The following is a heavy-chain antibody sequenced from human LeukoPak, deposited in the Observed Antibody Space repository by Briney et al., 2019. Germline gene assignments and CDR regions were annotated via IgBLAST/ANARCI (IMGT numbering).Heavy chain of an antibody. CDR3: ARSHTQKEFCGGGRCYPTVWWFDP. V-gene: IGHV1-8*01. J-gene: IGHJ5*02. D-gene: IGHD2-15*01. Sequence: RASVKVSCKTSGYTFINNDINWVRQAPGQGFEWMAWIDPKNGNRGYAQNFQGRVTMTTDISINTAYLELSSLRSEDTAVYYCARSHTQKEFCGGGRCYPTVWWFDPWGQGTLVTVSS. CDR1: GYTFINND. CDR2: IDPKNGNR.